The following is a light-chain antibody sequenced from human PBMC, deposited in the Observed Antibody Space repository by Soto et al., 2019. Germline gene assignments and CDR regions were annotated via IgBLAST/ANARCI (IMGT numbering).Light chain of an antibody. Sequence: DIQMTQSPSSLSASVGDRVTITCRASQSIVTYLNWYQQKPGKAPKLLIYTASNLQSGVPSRFSGSGSGTDFTLTISSLQPEDYAVYYCQQSYSTPRTFGQGTKLDIK. J-gene: IGKJ2*01. V-gene: IGKV1-39*01. CDR2: TAS. CDR1: QSIVTY. CDR3: QQSYSTPRT.